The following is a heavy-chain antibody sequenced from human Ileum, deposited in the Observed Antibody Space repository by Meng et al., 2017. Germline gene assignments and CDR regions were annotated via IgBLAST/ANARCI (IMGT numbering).Heavy chain of an antibody. CDR3: ARDTKNYYDSSGYPGPLDY. J-gene: IGHJ4*02. CDR1: GFTFSSYA. CDR2: ISYDGSNK. Sequence: QVQLVESGGGGVQPGRSLRLSCAAAGFTFSSYAMHWVRQAPGKGLEWVAVISYDGSNKYYADSVKGRFTISRDNSKNTLYLQMNSLRAEDTAVYYCARDTKNYYDSSGYPGPLDYWGQGTLVTVSS. V-gene: IGHV3-30-3*01. D-gene: IGHD3-22*01.